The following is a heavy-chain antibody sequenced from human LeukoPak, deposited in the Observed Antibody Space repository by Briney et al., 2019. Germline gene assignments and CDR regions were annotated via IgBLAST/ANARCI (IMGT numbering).Heavy chain of an antibody. V-gene: IGHV4-30-4*01. CDR2: ITYSGST. Sequence: PSETLSLTCTVSVGSIRSDDYYCSWIRQPPGKVLEWIWHITYSGSTDYSPSLKSRVSISVDTSKNQFSLSLNSVTVEDTAVYYCARGGVGGYDYFDSWGQGTLVTVSS. CDR3: ARGGVGGYDYFDS. D-gene: IGHD5-18*01. CDR1: VGSIRSDDYY. J-gene: IGHJ4*02.